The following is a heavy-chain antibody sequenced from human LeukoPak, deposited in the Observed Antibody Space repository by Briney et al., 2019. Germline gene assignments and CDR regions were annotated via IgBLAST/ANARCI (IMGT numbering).Heavy chain of an antibody. Sequence: ASVKVSYKSSGYTFTIYGISWVRQAPGQGLEWMGWISAYNGNTNYAQKLQGRVTMTTDTSTSTAYMELRSLRSDDTAVYYCAREGEGQTNIAAAGPYYYYMDVWGKGTTVTVS. V-gene: IGHV1-18*01. CDR2: ISAYNGNT. CDR1: GYTFTIYG. J-gene: IGHJ6*03. CDR3: AREGEGQTNIAAAGPYYYYMDV. D-gene: IGHD6-13*01.